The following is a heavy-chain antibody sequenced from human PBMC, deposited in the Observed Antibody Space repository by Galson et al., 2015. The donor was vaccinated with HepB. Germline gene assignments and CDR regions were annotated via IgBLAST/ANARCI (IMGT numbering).Heavy chain of an antibody. CDR1: GGTFSSYA. V-gene: IGHV1-69*13. CDR2: IIPIFGTA. D-gene: IGHD6-13*01. Sequence: SVKVSCKASGGTFSSYAISWVRQAPGQGLEWMGGIIPIFGTANYAQKFQGRVTITADESTSTAYMELSSLRSEDTAVYYCARGGAAEPYYYYGMDIWGQGTTVTVSS. CDR3: ARGGAAEPYYYYGMDI. J-gene: IGHJ6*02.